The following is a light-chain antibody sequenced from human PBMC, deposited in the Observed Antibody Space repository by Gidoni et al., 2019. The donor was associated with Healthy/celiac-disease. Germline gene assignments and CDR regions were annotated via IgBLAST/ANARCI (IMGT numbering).Light chain of an antibody. J-gene: IGKJ2*01. Sequence: CRASQSVSSSYLAWYQQKPGQAPRLLIYGASSRATGIPARFSGSGSGTDFTLTISRLEPEDFAVYYCQQYGSSLFFGQGTKLEIK. CDR3: QQYGSSLF. CDR2: GAS. V-gene: IGKV3-20*01. CDR1: QSVSSSY.